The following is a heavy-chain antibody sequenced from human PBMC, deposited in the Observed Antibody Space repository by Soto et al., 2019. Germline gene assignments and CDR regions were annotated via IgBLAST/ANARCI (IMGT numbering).Heavy chain of an antibody. Sequence: QLVQSGAEVKKPGSSVKVSCKASGGDFLSYTISWVRQAPGQGPEWMGTIIPILDVAKNAQKFQGRVAITADKATSTVYMKLRSLRSDDTAVYYCAQMWFGELWHGMDVWGQGTTITVSS. D-gene: IGHD3-10*01. CDR3: AQMWFGELWHGMDV. CDR1: GGDFLSYT. CDR2: IIPILDVA. J-gene: IGHJ6*02. V-gene: IGHV1-69*02.